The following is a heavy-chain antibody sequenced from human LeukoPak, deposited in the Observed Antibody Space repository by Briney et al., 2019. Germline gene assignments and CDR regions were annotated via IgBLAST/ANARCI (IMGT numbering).Heavy chain of an antibody. J-gene: IGHJ6*03. Sequence: SETLSLTCAVSGGSLSGYYWTWIRQPPGKGLEWIGEINHSGSTNYNPSLKSRVTISVDTSKNQFSLKLSSVTAADTAVYYCARRVSSWSVYYYMDVWGKGTTVTISS. CDR2: INHSGST. CDR3: ARRVSSWSVYYYMDV. V-gene: IGHV4-34*01. D-gene: IGHD6-13*01. CDR1: GGSLSGYY.